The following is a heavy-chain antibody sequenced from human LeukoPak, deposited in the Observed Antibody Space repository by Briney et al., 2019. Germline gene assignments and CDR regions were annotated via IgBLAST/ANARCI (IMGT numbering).Heavy chain of an antibody. CDR1: GFTFSSYG. CDR3: AKDLLWFGELLRYYFDY. CDR2: IRYDGSNK. V-gene: IGHV3-30*02. J-gene: IGHJ4*02. Sequence: PGGSLRLSCAASGFTFSSYGMHWARQAPGKGLEWVAFIRYDGSNKYYADSVKGRFTISRDNSKNTLYLQMNSLRAEDTAVYYCAKDLLWFGELLRYYFDYWGQGTLVTVSS. D-gene: IGHD3-10*01.